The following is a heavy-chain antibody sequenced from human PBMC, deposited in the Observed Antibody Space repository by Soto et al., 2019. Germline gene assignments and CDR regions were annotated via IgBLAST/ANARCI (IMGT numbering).Heavy chain of an antibody. J-gene: IGHJ5*02. CDR3: AKGLSGSGWFDP. CDR2: IGGSGVTT. V-gene: IGHV3-23*01. Sequence: EVQVLESGGGLVQPGGSLRLSCAASGFTFSSYAMSWVRQAPGKGLEWVSAIGGSGVTTFYADSVKGRFTISRDNSKNTLYLQMNSLRAEDTAVYYCAKGLSGSGWFDPWGQGTLVTVSS. D-gene: IGHD3-22*01. CDR1: GFTFSSYA.